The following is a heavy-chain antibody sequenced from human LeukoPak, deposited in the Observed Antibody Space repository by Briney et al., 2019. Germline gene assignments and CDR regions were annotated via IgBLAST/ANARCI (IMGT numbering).Heavy chain of an antibody. J-gene: IGHJ6*02. CDR3: TRGCTVSSCFGAYYYYGMDV. V-gene: IGHV3-43*01. D-gene: IGHD2-15*01. Sequence: AGGSLRLSCEATGFTFDDYSMHWVRQVPGKGLEWVSLISWDSGCKYYAESVKGRFTVSRDNTENSLYLQMTSLAPEDSGFYYCTRGCTVSSCFGAYYYYGMDVWGQGTTVTVSS. CDR1: GFTFDDYS. CDR2: ISWDSGCK.